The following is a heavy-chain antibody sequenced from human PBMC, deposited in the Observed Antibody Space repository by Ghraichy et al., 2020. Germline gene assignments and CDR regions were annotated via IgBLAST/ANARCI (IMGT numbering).Heavy chain of an antibody. CDR2: ISSRSSYI. D-gene: IGHD6-19*01. CDR1: GFTFSSYS. V-gene: IGHV3-21*01. Sequence: GGSLRLSCAASGFTFSSYSMNWVRQAPGKGLEWVSSISSRSSYIYYADSVKGRFTISRDNAKNSLYLQMNSLRVEDTAVYYCARDTSFDSGVAGPVVNHWGQGTLVTVSS. CDR3: ARDTSFDSGVAGPVVNH. J-gene: IGHJ4*02.